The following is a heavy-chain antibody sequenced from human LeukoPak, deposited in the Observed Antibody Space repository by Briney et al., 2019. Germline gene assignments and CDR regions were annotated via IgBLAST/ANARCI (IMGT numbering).Heavy chain of an antibody. D-gene: IGHD3-10*01. CDR1: GGSISSSYSY. CDR3: AKPSNYYGSATDAFDF. J-gene: IGHJ3*01. Sequence: PSETLSLTCTVSGGSISSSYSYWGWIRQPPGKGLGWIGNIYYSGSTYYNPSLKSRVTISVDTSKNHFSLKLNSVTAADTAVYYCAKPSNYYGSATDAFDFWGQGTMVTVSS. CDR2: IYYSGST. V-gene: IGHV4-39*07.